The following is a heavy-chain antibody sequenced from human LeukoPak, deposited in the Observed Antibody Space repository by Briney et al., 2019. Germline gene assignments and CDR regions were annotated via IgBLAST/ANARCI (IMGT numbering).Heavy chain of an antibody. CDR3: ARDTSQWLATKFFDY. V-gene: IGHV1-46*01. D-gene: IGHD6-19*01. J-gene: IGHJ4*02. CDR2: INPSGGST. Sequence: ASVKVSCKASGYTFTSYYMHWVRQAPGQGLEWMGIINPSGGSTSYAQKFQGRVTMTRDTSTSTVYMELSSLRSEDTAVYYCARDTSQWLATKFFDYWGQGTLVTVPS. CDR1: GYTFTSYY.